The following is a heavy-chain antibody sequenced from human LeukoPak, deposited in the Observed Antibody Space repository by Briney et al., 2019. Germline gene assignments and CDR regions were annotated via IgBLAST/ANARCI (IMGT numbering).Heavy chain of an antibody. CDR2: IYYSGST. J-gene: IGHJ5*02. CDR1: GGSISSYY. D-gene: IGHD2-15*01. CDR3: ARRAESHTPFDP. Sequence: SETLSLTCTVSGGSISSYYWSWIRQPPGKGLEWIGYIYYSGSTNYNPSLKSRVTISVDTSKNQFSLKLSSVTAADTAVYYCARRAESHTPFDPWGQGTLVTVSS. V-gene: IGHV4-59*08.